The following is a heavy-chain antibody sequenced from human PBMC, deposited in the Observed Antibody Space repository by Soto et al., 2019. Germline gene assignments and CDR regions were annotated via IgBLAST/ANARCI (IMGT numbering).Heavy chain of an antibody. CDR2: NVGVSGER. V-gene: IGHV1-69*06. J-gene: IGHJ4*02. CDR3: AILPQSGTYFKYDF. D-gene: IGHD6-25*01. CDR1: GVTFTTYA. Sequence: QVHLVQSEAEVKKPGSSVKVSCKASGVTFTTYAYNWVRQAPGRGLEWMGGNVGVSGERKYAQQFQGRVTVTADKSTGTTYMDLSRLTSEDTAVYYCAILPQSGTYFKYDFWGQGTVVTVSS.